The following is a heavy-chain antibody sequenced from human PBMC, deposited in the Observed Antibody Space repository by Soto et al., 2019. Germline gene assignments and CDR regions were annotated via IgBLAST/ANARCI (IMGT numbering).Heavy chain of an antibody. CDR2: VNPINGNT. J-gene: IGHJ4*02. V-gene: IGHV1-2*02. CDR1: GYSFSEFR. CDR3: ARENWHFDY. Sequence: QVQLVQSGAEVKKPGASVKVSCKTSGYSFSEFRMHWVRQAPGQGLEWMGWVNPINGNTNYAQDFQGRVTMTRDASTKTVYMESSSLTSDDTSTVYCARENWHFDYWGQGTLITVSS.